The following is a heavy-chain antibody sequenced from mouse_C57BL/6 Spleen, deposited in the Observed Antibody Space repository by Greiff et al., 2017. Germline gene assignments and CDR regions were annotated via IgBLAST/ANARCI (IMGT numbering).Heavy chain of an antibody. CDR2: IDPSDSYT. J-gene: IGHJ1*03. CDR3: AREDDYDRYFEV. Sequence: QVQLQQPGAELVRPGTSVKLSCKASGYTFTSYWMHWVKQRPGQGLEWIGVIDPSDSYTNYNQKFKGKATLTVDTSSSTAYMQLSSLTSEDSAVYYCAREDDYDRYFEVWGTGTTVTVSS. D-gene: IGHD2-4*01. CDR1: GYTFTSYW. V-gene: IGHV1-59*01.